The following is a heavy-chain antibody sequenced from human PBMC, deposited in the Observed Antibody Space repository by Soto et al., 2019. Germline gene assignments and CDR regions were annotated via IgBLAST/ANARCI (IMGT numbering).Heavy chain of an antibody. J-gene: IGHJ6*02. Sequence: GGSLRLSCTASGFTFGDYAISWFRQAPGKGLEWVGVVRIRAYGGTTDYAASVRGSFTISRDDSKSIAYLQMNTLKTEDTAVYYCARYTYTSRYSYFGMDVWGHGTTVTVSS. CDR2: VRIRAYGGTT. CDR3: ARYTYTSRYSYFGMDV. V-gene: IGHV3-49*03. CDR1: GFTFGDYA. D-gene: IGHD6-13*01.